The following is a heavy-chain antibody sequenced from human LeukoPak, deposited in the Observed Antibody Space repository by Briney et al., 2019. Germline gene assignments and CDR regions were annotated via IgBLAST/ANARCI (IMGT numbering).Heavy chain of an antibody. CDR1: GYTFTTHD. D-gene: IGHD2-2*01. CDR2: MNPNTGNT. J-gene: IGHJ2*01. Sequence: DSVKVSCKASGYTFTTHDINWVRQAPGQGLEWIGWMNPNTGNTGYAHKFQGTVTMTMNTSTGTAYMELSSLKFDDTAFFFQAEDGIRDCDSSSCFDNWYFDLWGRGTLVTVSS. V-gene: IGHV1-8*01. CDR3: AEDGIRDCDSSSCFDNWYFDL.